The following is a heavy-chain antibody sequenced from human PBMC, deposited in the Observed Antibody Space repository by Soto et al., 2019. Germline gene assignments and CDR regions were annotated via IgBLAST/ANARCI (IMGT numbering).Heavy chain of an antibody. D-gene: IGHD3-16*01. V-gene: IGHV3-49*03. J-gene: IGHJ4*02. Sequence: GGSLRLSCTASGFTFGDYAMSWFRQAPGKGLEWVGFIRSKAYGGTTEYAASVKGRFTISRDDSKSIAYLQMNSLKTEDTAVYYCTRGGWGMSLEKTARGACDFWGKETLVTFPS. CDR3: TRGGWGMSLEKTARGACDF. CDR2: IRSKAYGGTT. CDR1: GFTFGDYA.